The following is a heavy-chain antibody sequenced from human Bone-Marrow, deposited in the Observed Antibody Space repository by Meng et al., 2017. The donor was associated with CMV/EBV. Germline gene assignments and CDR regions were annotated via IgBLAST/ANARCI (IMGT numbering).Heavy chain of an antibody. Sequence: ASVKVSCKASGNTFTDHYLHWVRQAPGQGLEWMGWISPNSGGTNYAQKFQGRVTMTRDTSISTAYMELSRLRSDDTALYYCARRRNPYANNAFDIWGQGTMVTVSS. V-gene: IGHV1-2*02. CDR1: GNTFTDHY. J-gene: IGHJ3*02. CDR2: ISPNSGGT. CDR3: ARRRNPYANNAFDI. D-gene: IGHD2-2*01.